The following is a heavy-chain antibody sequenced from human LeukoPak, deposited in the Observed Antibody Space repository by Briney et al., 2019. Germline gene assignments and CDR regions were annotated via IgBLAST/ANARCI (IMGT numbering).Heavy chain of an antibody. CDR1: GFTFSSYW. J-gene: IGHJ6*02. V-gene: IGHV3-7*04. CDR3: ARGRNLAV. CDR2: IKEDGSEK. Sequence: PGGALRLSCAAPGFTFSSYWMSWGRQGPGEGLEWVANIKEDGSEKYYVDSVKGRFTISRDNAKKSLFLQMNSLRVEDTAVYYCARGRNLAVWGQGTTVTVSS.